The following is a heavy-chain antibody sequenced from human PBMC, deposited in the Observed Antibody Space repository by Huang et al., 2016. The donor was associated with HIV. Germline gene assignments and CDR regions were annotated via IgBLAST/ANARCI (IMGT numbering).Heavy chain of an antibody. J-gene: IGHJ4*02. D-gene: IGHD5-18*01. CDR1: GYTFTTYY. V-gene: IGHV1-46*01. Sequence: QVQLVQSGAEVKKPGASVKVSCKASGYTFTTYYMHWVRQAPGQGVEWMGIINPRDSSTNYPQKFQGRVTMTRDTSTSTVYMELSSLRSEDTAVYYCARGAAMDDFDYWGQGTLVTVSS. CDR2: INPRDSST. CDR3: ARGAAMDDFDY.